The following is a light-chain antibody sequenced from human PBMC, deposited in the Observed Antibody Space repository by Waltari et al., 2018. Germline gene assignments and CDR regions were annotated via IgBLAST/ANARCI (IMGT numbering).Light chain of an antibody. V-gene: IGKV3-20*01. CDR2: GAS. J-gene: IGKJ4*01. Sequence: EIVLTQSPGTLSLSPGEGATLSCRTSQPIRTTYLAWYQQKPGQAPTLLIYGASSRATGVSDRFTGSGSGTDFSLTISSLEPEDFATYYCQQYDISPLTFGGGTKVEIK. CDR1: QPIRTTY. CDR3: QQYDISPLT.